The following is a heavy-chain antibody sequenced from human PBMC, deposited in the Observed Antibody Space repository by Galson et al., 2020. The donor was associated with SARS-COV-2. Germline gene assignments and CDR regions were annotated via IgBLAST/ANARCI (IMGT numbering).Heavy chain of an antibody. D-gene: IGHD3-10*01. CDR3: AVPMVRGVIVSAFDM. Sequence: SETLSLTCTVSGGSIRGSSYFWGWIRQPPGKGLEWIGGISYSASTYYNPSLKSRVTISVDTSKNQFSLKLSSVTAADTAVYYCAVPMVRGVIVSAFDMWGQGPMVTVS. CDR2: ISYSAST. V-gene: IGHV4-39*01. CDR1: GGSIRGSSYF. J-gene: IGHJ3*02.